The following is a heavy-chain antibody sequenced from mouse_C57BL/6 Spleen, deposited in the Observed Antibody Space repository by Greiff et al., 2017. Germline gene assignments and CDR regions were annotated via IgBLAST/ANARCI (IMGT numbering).Heavy chain of an antibody. CDR1: GFTFSSYA. CDR3: TRPSRGYAMDY. V-gene: IGHV5-9-1*02. Sequence: EVKVVESGEGLVKPGGSLKLSCAASGFTFSSYAMSWVRQTPEKGLEWVAYISSGGDYIYYADTVKGRFTISRDNARNTLYLQMSSLKSEDTAMYYCTRPSRGYAMDYWGQGTSVTVSS. CDR2: ISSGGDYI. J-gene: IGHJ4*01.